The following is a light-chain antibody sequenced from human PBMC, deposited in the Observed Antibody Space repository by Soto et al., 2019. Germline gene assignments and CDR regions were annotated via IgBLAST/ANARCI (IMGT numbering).Light chain of an antibody. V-gene: IGKV3-11*01. J-gene: IGKJ5*01. Sequence: EIVLTQSPATLSLSPGERATLSCRASRGIDTYLAWYQQKRGQAPRLLIYDASNRATGIPARFSGSGSGTDFTLTISSLEPEDFAVYYCQQRSNWPPITFGQGTRLEI. CDR3: QQRSNWPPIT. CDR1: RGIDTY. CDR2: DAS.